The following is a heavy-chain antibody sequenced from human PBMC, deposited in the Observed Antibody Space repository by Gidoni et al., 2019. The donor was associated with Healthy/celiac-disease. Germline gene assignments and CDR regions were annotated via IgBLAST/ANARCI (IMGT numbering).Heavy chain of an antibody. Sequence: QVQLVESGGGVVQPGRSLRLSCAASGFTFSSYGMHWVRQAPGKGLEWVAVISYDGSNKYYADSVKGRFTISRDNSKNTLYLQMNSLRAEDTAVYYCAKVGYYGGTYWGQGTLVTVSS. V-gene: IGHV3-30*18. D-gene: IGHD4-17*01. CDR2: ISYDGSNK. CDR3: AKVGYYGGTY. J-gene: IGHJ4*02. CDR1: GFTFSSYG.